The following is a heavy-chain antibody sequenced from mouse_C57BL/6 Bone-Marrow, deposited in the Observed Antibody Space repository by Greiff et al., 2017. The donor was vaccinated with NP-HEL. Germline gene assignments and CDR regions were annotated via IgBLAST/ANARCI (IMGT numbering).Heavy chain of an antibody. V-gene: IGHV1-64*01. CDR2: IHPNSGST. CDR1: GYTFTSYW. CDR3: ARDGTAQATSDY. Sequence: VQLQQPGAELVKPGASVKLSCKASGYTFTSYWMHWVKQRPGQGLEWIGMIHPNSGSTNYNEKFKSKATLTVDKSSSTAYMQLSSLTSEDSAVYYCARDGTAQATSDYWGQGTTLTVSS. J-gene: IGHJ2*01. D-gene: IGHD3-2*02.